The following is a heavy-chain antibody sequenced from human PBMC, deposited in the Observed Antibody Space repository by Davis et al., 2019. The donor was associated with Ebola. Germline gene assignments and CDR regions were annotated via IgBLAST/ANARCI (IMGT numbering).Heavy chain of an antibody. CDR3: ARGGVTMMVVPRDYYYGMDV. J-gene: IGHJ6*02. CDR1: GGTFSSYT. D-gene: IGHD3-22*01. Sequence: ASVKVSCKASGGTFSSYTISWVRQAPGQGLERMGRINPNSGDTNYAENFQGRVTMTRDTSISTAYMELNRLRSDDTAVYFCARGGVTMMVVPRDYYYGMDVWGQGTTVTVSS. V-gene: IGHV1-2*06. CDR2: INPNSGDT.